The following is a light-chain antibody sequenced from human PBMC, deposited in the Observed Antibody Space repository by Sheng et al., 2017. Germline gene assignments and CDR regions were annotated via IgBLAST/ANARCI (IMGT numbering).Light chain of an antibody. CDR1: QSVRSS. Sequence: ETVMTQSPATLSVSPGERATLSCRASQSVRSSLAWYQQKPGQAPRLLIYGASSRATGIPDRFSGSGSGTDFTLTISRLEPEDFAVYYCQQYGNSPLTFGQGTKVEIK. CDR3: QQYGNSPLT. J-gene: IGKJ1*01. V-gene: IGKV3-20*01. CDR2: GAS.